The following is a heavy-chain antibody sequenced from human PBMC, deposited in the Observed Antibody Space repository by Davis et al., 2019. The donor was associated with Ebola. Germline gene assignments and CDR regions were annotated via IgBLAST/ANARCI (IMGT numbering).Heavy chain of an antibody. J-gene: IGHJ4*02. Sequence: MPGGSLRLTCAVYGGSFRGYYWSWIRQPQGKGLEWIGEINHSESTHYNPSLKSRVTISVDTSKNQFSLKLSSVTAADTAVYYCARAYDYIWGSYRFPASYFVYWGQGTLVTVSS. CDR3: ARAYDYIWGSYRFPASYFVY. V-gene: IGHV4-34*01. CDR1: GGSFRGYY. D-gene: IGHD3-16*02. CDR2: INHSEST.